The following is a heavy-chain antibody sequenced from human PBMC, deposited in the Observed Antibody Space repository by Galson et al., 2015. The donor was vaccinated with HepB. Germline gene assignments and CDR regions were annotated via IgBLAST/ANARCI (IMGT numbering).Heavy chain of an antibody. Sequence: SVKVSCKASGYTFTGYYMHWVRQAPGQGLEWMGRINPNSGGTNYAQKFQGRVTMTRDTSISTAYMELSRLRSDDTAVYYCARVRLLLSHAFDIWGQGTMVTVSS. D-gene: IGHD2-15*01. V-gene: IGHV1-2*06. CDR3: ARVRLLLSHAFDI. CDR1: GYTFTGYY. J-gene: IGHJ3*02. CDR2: INPNSGGT.